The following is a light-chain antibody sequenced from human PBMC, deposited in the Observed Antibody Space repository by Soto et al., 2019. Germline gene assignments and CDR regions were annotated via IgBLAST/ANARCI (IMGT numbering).Light chain of an antibody. CDR3: QQRSNWPQIT. V-gene: IGKV3-11*01. J-gene: IGKJ4*01. Sequence: EIVLTQSPATLSLSPGERATLSCRASQSVSKYLAWYQQKRGQAPRLLIHDASNRATGIPARFSGSGSGTDFTLTISSLEPEDFGVYYCQQRSNWPQITFGGGTKVEIK. CDR1: QSVSKY. CDR2: DAS.